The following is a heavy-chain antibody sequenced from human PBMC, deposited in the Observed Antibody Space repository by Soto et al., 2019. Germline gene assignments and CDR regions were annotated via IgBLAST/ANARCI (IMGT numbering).Heavy chain of an antibody. V-gene: IGHV3-23*01. CDR3: ARGIAVAGYY. Sequence: EVQLLESGGGLVQPGGSLRLSCAASGFTFSSYAMSWVRQAPGKGLEWVSAISGSGGSTYYADSVKGRFTISRDNAKNSLYLQMNSLRAEDTAVYYCARGIAVAGYYWGQGTLVTVSS. J-gene: IGHJ4*02. CDR2: ISGSGGST. D-gene: IGHD6-19*01. CDR1: GFTFSSYA.